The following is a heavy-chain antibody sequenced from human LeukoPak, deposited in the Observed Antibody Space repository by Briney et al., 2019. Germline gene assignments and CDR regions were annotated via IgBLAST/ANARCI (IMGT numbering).Heavy chain of an antibody. J-gene: IGHJ4*02. CDR2: ISSSNSYI. Sequence: GGSLRLSCAASGFTFSDYYMSWIRQAPGKGLEWVSSISSSNSYIYYADSVKGRFTISIDNAKNSLYLQMNSLRAEDTAVYYCARGALGSSSTSCGYWGQGTLVTVSS. V-gene: IGHV3-11*06. CDR1: GFTFSDYY. D-gene: IGHD2-2*01. CDR3: ARGALGSSSTSCGY.